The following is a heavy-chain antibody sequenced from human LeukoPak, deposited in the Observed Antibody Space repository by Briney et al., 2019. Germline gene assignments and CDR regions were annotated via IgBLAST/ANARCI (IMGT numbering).Heavy chain of an antibody. V-gene: IGHV3-23*01. J-gene: IGHJ3*02. Sequence: GGSLRLSCAASGFTFSSYAMSWVRQAPGKGLEWVSAISGSGGSTYYADSVKGRCTISRDNSKITLYLQMNSLRAEDTAVYYCARGPDYNILTGWRKTHNAFDIWGQGTMVTVSS. CDR3: ARGPDYNILTGWRKTHNAFDI. CDR1: GFTFSSYA. CDR2: ISGSGGST. D-gene: IGHD3-9*01.